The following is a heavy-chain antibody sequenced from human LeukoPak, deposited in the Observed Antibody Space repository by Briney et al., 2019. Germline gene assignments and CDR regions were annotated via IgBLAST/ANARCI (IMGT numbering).Heavy chain of an antibody. J-gene: IGHJ6*02. Sequence: SETLSLTCTVSGGSISSSSYYWGWVRQPPGKGLEWIGSIYYSGSTYYNPSLKSRVTISVDTSKNQFSLKLSSVTAADTAVYYCARLEDIAAAPDYYYGMDVWGQGTTVTVSS. CDR3: ARLEDIAAAPDYYYGMDV. CDR2: IYYSGST. D-gene: IGHD6-13*01. V-gene: IGHV4-39*01. CDR1: GGSISSSSYY.